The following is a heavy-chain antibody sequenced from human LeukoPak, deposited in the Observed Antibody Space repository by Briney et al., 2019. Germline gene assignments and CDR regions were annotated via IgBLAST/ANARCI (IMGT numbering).Heavy chain of an antibody. CDR3: ATSLLWFGESSGMDV. CDR1: GYTLTELS. Sequence: ASVKVSCKVSGYTLTELSMHWVRQAPGKGLEWMGGFDPEDGETIYAQKFQGRVTMTEDTSTDTAYMELSSLRSEDTAVYYCATSLLWFGESSGMDVWGQGTTVTVSS. CDR2: FDPEDGET. V-gene: IGHV1-24*01. D-gene: IGHD3-10*01. J-gene: IGHJ6*02.